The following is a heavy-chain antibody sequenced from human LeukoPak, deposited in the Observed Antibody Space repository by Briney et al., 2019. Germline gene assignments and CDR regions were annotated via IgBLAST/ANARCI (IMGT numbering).Heavy chain of an antibody. D-gene: IGHD5-18*01. CDR3: ARARDWAGYSYGFYY. J-gene: IGHJ4*02. V-gene: IGHV1-69*01. CDR1: GGTFISYA. Sequence: SVKVSCKASGGTFISYAISWVRQAPGQGLEWMGGIIPIFGTANYAQKFQGRVTITADESTSTAYMELSSLRSEDTAVYYCARARDWAGYSYGFYYWGQGTLVTVSS. CDR2: IIPIFGTA.